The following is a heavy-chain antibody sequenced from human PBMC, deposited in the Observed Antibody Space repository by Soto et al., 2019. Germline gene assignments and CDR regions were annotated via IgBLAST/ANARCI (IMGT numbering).Heavy chain of an antibody. CDR1: GYIFSNYY. D-gene: IGHD6-13*01. V-gene: IGHV1-46*04. J-gene: IGHJ6*02. Sequence: QVQLVQSGAEVKKPGASVKVSCKASGYIFSNYYMHWVRQAPGQGLEWLGIINPSGDTTTYAQTERGRLTMTHNTSTSTLYLELTSLRSEDTAIYYCARMRLAGGRSGMDVWGQGTTVIVSS. CDR2: INPSGDTT. CDR3: ARMRLAGGRSGMDV.